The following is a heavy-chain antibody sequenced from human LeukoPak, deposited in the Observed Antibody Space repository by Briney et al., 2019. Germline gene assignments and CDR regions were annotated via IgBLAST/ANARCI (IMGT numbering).Heavy chain of an antibody. D-gene: IGHD1-26*01. CDR3: TRDSGTSSFDY. CDR1: GYTFTSYG. J-gene: IGHJ4*02. Sequence: ASVKVSCEASGYTFTSYGFSLVRQAPRQGLEWMGWISGYNGNTNYAQKFQGRVTMTTDTSTSTAYMELRSLRSDDTAVYFCTRDSGTSSFDYWGQGTLVTVSS. CDR2: ISGYNGNT. V-gene: IGHV1-18*01.